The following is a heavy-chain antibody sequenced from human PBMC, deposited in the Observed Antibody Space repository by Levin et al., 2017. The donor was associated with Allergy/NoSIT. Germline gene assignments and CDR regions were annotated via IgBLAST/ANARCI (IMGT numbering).Heavy chain of an antibody. J-gene: IGHJ5*02. V-gene: IGHV3-48*01. Sequence: GESLKISCAASGFTFSSYSMNWVRQAPGKGLEWVSYISRSSGTIHYADSVEGRFTISRDNAKNSLYLQMNSLRAEDTAVYYCAREWDYGDYSRGNWFDPWGQGTLVTVSS. CDR2: ISRSSGTI. CDR3: AREWDYGDYSRGNWFDP. CDR1: GFTFSSYS. D-gene: IGHD4-17*01.